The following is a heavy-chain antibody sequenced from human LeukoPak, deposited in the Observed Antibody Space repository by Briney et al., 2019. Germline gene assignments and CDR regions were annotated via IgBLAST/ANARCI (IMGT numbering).Heavy chain of an antibody. CDR2: INHNGNVN. D-gene: IGHD3-16*01. Sequence: GGSLRLSCAASGFTFSTYWMSWVRQAPGKGLEWVASINHNGNVNYYVDSVKGRFTISRDNAKKSLYLQMSNLRAEDTAVYFCARGGGLDVWGQGATVTVSS. J-gene: IGHJ6*02. CDR1: GFTFSTYW. CDR3: ARGGGLDV. V-gene: IGHV3-7*03.